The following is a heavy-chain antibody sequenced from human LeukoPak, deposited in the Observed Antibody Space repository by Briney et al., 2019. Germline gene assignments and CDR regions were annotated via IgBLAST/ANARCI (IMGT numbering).Heavy chain of an antibody. D-gene: IGHD3-10*01. CDR1: GFSLSTSGVG. V-gene: IGHV2-5*01. CDR2: IYWNDDK. Sequence: SGPTLVKPTQTLTLTCTFSGFSLSTSGVGVGWIRQPPGKALEWLALIYWNDDKRYSPSLKSRLTITKDTSKTQVVLTMTNMDPVDTATYYCAHNDYYGSGSYYPVNWFDPWGQGTLVTVSS. J-gene: IGHJ5*02. CDR3: AHNDYYGSGSYYPVNWFDP.